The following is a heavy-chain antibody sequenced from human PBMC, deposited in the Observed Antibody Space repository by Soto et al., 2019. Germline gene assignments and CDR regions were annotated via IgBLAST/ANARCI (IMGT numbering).Heavy chain of an antibody. Sequence: QVQLVQSGAEVKKPGSSVKVSCKASGGTFSSYAISWVRQAPGQGLEWLGGIIPLFGTANYAQKFQGRVTTTADESTSTAYMELSSLRSEDTAVYYFERGDGDTPSNYYYYGMDVWCQGTTVTVSS. CDR2: IIPLFGTA. J-gene: IGHJ6*02. CDR1: GGTFSSYA. V-gene: IGHV1-69*01. CDR3: ERGDGDTPSNYYYYGMDV.